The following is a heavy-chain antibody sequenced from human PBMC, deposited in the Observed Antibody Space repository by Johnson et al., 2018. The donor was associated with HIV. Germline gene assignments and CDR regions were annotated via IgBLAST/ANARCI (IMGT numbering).Heavy chain of an antibody. Sequence: QVQLVESGGGVVQPGRSLRLSCAASGFTFSSYAMHWVRQAPGKGLEWVAVISYDGSNKYYADSVKGRFTISRDNSKNTLYLQLNSLRAEDTAVFYCAKEALRGGEYDAFDIWGQGTMVTVS. J-gene: IGHJ3*02. CDR2: ISYDGSNK. CDR1: GFTFSSYA. CDR3: AKEALRGGEYDAFDI. D-gene: IGHD2-21*01. V-gene: IGHV3-30-3*01.